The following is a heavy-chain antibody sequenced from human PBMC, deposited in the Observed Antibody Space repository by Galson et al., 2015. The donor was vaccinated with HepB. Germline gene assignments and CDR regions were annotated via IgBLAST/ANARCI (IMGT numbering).Heavy chain of an antibody. CDR2: IYYSGST. V-gene: IGHV4-39*01. CDR3: ARLWDFWSGYYPFDY. Sequence: ETLSLTCTISGGSISSSSYYWGWIRQPPGKGLEWIGSIYYSGSTYYNPSLKSRVTISVDTSKNQFSLKLSSVTAADTAVYYCARLWDFWSGYYPFDYWGQGTLVTVSS. CDR1: GGSISSSSYY. D-gene: IGHD3-3*01. J-gene: IGHJ4*02.